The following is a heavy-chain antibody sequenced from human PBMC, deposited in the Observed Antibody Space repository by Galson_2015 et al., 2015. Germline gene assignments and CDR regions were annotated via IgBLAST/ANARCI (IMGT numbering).Heavy chain of an antibody. CDR3: ARAEAAAATFDY. J-gene: IGHJ4*02. CDR1: GFTFSSYG. V-gene: IGHV3-33*01. D-gene: IGHD6-13*01. Sequence: SLRLSCAASGFTFSSYGMHWVRQAPGKGLEWVAVIWYDGSNKYYADSVKGRFTISRDNSKNTLYLQMNSLRAEDTAVYYCARAEAAAATFDYWGQGTLVTASS. CDR2: IWYDGSNK.